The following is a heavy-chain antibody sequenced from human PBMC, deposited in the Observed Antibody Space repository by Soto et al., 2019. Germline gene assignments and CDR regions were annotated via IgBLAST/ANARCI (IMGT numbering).Heavy chain of an antibody. CDR3: ARVNPGKNLYYYCCLDV. V-gene: IGHV3-30-3*01. Sequence: RLSCAASGFTFDTFAIHWVRQTPGKVLEWVALISYDGYNTYYADSVKGRFTISRDNSKNTLYLQMTSLRPDDTGVYYCARVNPGKNLYYYCCLDVCGQG. J-gene: IGHJ6*02. CDR1: GFTFDTFA. D-gene: IGHD1-1*01. CDR2: ISYDGYNT.